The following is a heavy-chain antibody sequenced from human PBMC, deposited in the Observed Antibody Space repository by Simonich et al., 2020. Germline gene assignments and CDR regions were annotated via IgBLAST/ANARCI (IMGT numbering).Heavy chain of an antibody. V-gene: IGHV4-39*01. CDR2: IYYSGST. CDR1: GGSISSSSYC. J-gene: IGHJ3*02. D-gene: IGHD6-13*01. CDR3: ARHAGFAFDI. Sequence: QLQLQESGPGLVKPSETLSLTCTVSGGSISSSSYCWGWIRQPPGKGLEWIGSIYYSGSTYYNTPLKSRVTISVDTSKNQFSLKLSSVTAADTAVYYCARHAGFAFDIWGQGTMVTVSS.